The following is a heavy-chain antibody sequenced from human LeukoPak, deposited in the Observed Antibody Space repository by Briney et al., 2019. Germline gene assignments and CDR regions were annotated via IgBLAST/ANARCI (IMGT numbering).Heavy chain of an antibody. CDR1: GFTFSSYA. Sequence: QLGGSLRLSCAASGFTFSSYAMSWVRQAPGKGLEWVSYISSSSSTIYYADSVKGRFTISRDNAKNSLYLQTNSLRAEDTAVYYCAELGITMIGGVWGKGTTVTISS. J-gene: IGHJ6*04. D-gene: IGHD3-10*02. CDR2: ISSSSSTI. CDR3: AELGITMIGGV. V-gene: IGHV3-48*01.